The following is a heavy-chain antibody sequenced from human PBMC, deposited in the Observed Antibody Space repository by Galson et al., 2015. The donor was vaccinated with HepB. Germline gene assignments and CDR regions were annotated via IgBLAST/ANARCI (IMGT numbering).Heavy chain of an antibody. Sequence: SETLSLTCTVSGGSISSYYWSWIRQPPGKGLEWIGYIYYSRSTNYNPSLKSRVTISVDTSKNQFSLKLSSVTAADTAVYYCARVVTYSSGWLDYWGQGTLVTVSS. J-gene: IGHJ4*02. CDR3: ARVVTYSSGWLDY. D-gene: IGHD6-19*01. CDR1: GGSISSYY. V-gene: IGHV4-59*01. CDR2: IYYSRST.